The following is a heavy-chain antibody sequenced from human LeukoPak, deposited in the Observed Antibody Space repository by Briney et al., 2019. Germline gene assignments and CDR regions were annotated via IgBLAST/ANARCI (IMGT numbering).Heavy chain of an antibody. CDR1: GYTFTVYY. CDR2: INPNSGTT. Sequence: ASVKLSCKCSGYTFTVYYMHWAREAPGQGLEWMGWINPNSGTTNYAQKFQGRVTVTTDTSISTAYMELSRLESDDTAVYYCAKNLMSTPTWDFDYWGQGTLVTVAS. V-gene: IGHV1-2*02. D-gene: IGHD2-15*01. CDR3: AKNLMSTPTWDFDY. J-gene: IGHJ4*02.